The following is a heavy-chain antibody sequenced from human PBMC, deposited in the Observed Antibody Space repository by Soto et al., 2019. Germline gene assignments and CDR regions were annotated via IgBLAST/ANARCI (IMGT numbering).Heavy chain of an antibody. J-gene: IGHJ4*02. Sequence: QLQLQESGPGLVKPSETLSLTCGVSGGSISSSSPYWGWIRQPPGKGLQWIGNIYYTGITYLNPALKSRVTISVATSKRQFSLKLTSVTAADTAVYYCATGYGSSWYDYWGQGTLVTVAS. CDR1: GGSISSSSPY. V-gene: IGHV4-39*01. CDR2: IYYTGIT. D-gene: IGHD6-13*01. CDR3: ATGYGSSWYDY.